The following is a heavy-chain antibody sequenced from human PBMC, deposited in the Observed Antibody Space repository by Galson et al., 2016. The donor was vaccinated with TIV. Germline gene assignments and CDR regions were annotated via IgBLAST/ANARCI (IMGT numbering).Heavy chain of an antibody. CDR3: AKDTVKGPQGGFFHH. Sequence: SLRLPCAASGFTFGSYVMHWVRQAPGKGLEWVSSVSGSGLSTYYADSVKGRFTISRHTSKNMVYLQMNSLRAEDTAIYYCAKDTVKGPQGGFFHHWGQGTLATVSS. J-gene: IGHJ4*02. CDR2: VSGSGLST. V-gene: IGHV3-23*01. D-gene: IGHD3-16*01. CDR1: GFTFGSYV.